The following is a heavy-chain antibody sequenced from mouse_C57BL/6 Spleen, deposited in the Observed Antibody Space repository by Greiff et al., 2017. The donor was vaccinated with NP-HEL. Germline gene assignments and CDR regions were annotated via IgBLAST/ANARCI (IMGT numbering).Heavy chain of an antibody. CDR2: IWSGGST. D-gene: IGHD2-5*01. Sequence: VKLVESGPGLVQPSQSLSITCTVSGFSLTSYGVHWVRQSPGKGLEWLGVIWSGGSTDYNAAFISRLSISKDNSKSQVFFKMNSLQADDTAIYYCARGYYSNPYAMDYWGQGTSVTVSS. J-gene: IGHJ4*01. CDR3: ARGYYSNPYAMDY. V-gene: IGHV2-2*01. CDR1: GFSLTSYG.